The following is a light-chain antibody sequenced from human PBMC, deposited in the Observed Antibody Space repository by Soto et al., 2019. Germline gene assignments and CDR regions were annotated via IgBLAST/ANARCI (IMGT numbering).Light chain of an antibody. J-gene: IGKJ5*01. V-gene: IGKV3D-15*01. Sequence: EIVMPQSPATLSVSPGESATLSCRASQNINSDLAWYVQKPGQAPRRVLYGASTWGTDVPPRFTGSGSGTEFTLTISGLLSEDFAVYYCQQYNSWPITFGQGTRL. CDR3: QQYNSWPIT. CDR2: GAS. CDR1: QNINSD.